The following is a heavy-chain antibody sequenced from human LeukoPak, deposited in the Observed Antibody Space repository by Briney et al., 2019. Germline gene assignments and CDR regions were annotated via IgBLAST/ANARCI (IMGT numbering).Heavy chain of an antibody. CDR3: ARGGRYFDSEADY. J-gene: IGHJ4*02. V-gene: IGHV3-33*08. CDR2: IWYDGSNK. CDR1: GFTFSSYA. Sequence: GGSLRLSCAASGFTFSSYAMSWDRQAPGKGLEWVAVIWYDGSNKYYADSVKGRFTISRDNSKNTLYLQMNSLRAEDTAVCYCARGGRYFDSEADYWGQGTLVTVSS. D-gene: IGHD3-9*01.